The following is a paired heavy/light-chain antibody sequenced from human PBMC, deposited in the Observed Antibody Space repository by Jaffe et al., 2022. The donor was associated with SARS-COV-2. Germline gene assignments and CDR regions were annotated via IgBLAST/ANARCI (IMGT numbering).Light chain of an antibody. Sequence: QSALTQPRSVSGSPRQSVTISCTGTSSDVGHYNFVSWYQQHPGRAPKLMIYDVNKRPSGVPDRFSGSKSGNTASLTISGLQAEDEADYYCCSYAGSYTYIFGTGTYVTV. CDR1: SSDVGHYNF. CDR3: CSYAGSYTYI. J-gene: IGLJ1*01. V-gene: IGLV2-11*01. CDR2: DVN.
Heavy chain of an antibody. D-gene: IGHD1-7*01. J-gene: IGHJ3*02. Sequence: QLQLRESGPGLVNPSETLSLTCTVSGGSINNSYFWGWLRQSPGKGLEWIGNIYWNSGDTYYNPSLKSRVTTSIDSSRNQFSLKLTSVTAADTAVYYCARPLKLGPSSTADAFDIWGPGTLVTVSS. CDR3: ARPLKLGPSSTADAFDI. CDR2: IYWNSGDT. CDR1: GGSINNSYF. V-gene: IGHV4-39*01.